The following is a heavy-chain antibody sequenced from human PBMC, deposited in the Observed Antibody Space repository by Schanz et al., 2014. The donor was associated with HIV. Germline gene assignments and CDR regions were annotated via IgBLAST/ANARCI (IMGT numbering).Heavy chain of an antibody. Sequence: QVQLVQSGAAVQKPGASVKVSCKASGYTFSNYVISWVRQAPGQGLEWMGWISVYHNKTNYAQKLQGRVTMTTDTSTSTAYMELRSLRSDDTAVYYCARGALYYYDSTGYYHLDYWGQGTLVTVSS. CDR3: ARGALYYYDSTGYYHLDY. CDR2: ISVYHNKT. J-gene: IGHJ4*02. V-gene: IGHV1-18*01. D-gene: IGHD3-22*01. CDR1: GYTFSNYV.